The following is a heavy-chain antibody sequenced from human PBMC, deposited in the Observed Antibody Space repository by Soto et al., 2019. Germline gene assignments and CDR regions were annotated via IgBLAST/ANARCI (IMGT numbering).Heavy chain of an antibody. V-gene: IGHV3-48*03. D-gene: IGHD4-17*01. CDR1: GFSFSGYG. CDR3: ATMVTTVDY. Sequence: LRLSCAASGFSFSGYGMNWVRQAPGKGLEWISYISSSGSLIYYADSLKGRFTISRDNAKNSLYLQMNSLRAEDTAVYYCATMVTTVDYWGQGTLVTVSS. CDR2: ISSSGSLI. J-gene: IGHJ4*02.